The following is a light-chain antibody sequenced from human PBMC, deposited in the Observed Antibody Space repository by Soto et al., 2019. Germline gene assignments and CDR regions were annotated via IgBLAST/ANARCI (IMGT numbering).Light chain of an antibody. Sequence: QLVLTQSPSASASLGASVKLTCTLSSGHSSYAIAWHQQQPEKGPRYLMKLNSDGSHSKGDGIPDRFSGSSSGAERYLTISSLQSEDEADYYCKTWGTGIQVFGTGTNLTVL. CDR3: KTWGTGIQV. V-gene: IGLV4-69*01. CDR2: LNSDGSH. J-gene: IGLJ1*01. CDR1: SGHSSYA.